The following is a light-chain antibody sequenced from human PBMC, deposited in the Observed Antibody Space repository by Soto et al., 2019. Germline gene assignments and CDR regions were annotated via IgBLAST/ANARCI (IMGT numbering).Light chain of an antibody. Sequence: DIVMTQSPDSLAVSLGERATINCKSSQSVLYSSNNKNYLAWYQQKPGQPPKLLIYWASTRESGVPDRFSGSGSGTDFTLTIRSLQAEDVAVYYCQQYYSTPRTFGQGTKGEIK. CDR2: WAS. CDR1: QSVLYSSNNKNY. V-gene: IGKV4-1*01. CDR3: QQYYSTPRT. J-gene: IGKJ1*01.